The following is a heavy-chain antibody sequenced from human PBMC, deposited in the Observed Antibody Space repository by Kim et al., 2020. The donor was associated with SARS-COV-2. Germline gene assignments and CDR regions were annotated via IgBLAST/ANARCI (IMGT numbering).Heavy chain of an antibody. V-gene: IGHV1-2*02. CDR2: NSGGT. D-gene: IGHD3-3*02. J-gene: IGHJ4*02. Sequence: NSGGTSAAQKFQGRVTMTRDTSISTAYMELSRLKFDDTAVYYCARHYDYWGQGTLVTVSS. CDR3: ARHYDY.